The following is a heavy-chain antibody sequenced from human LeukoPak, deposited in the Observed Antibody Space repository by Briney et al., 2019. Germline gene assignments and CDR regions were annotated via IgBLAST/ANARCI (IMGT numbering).Heavy chain of an antibody. CDR1: GFTFSSYA. Sequence: GGSLRLSCAASGFTFSSYAMSWVRQAPGKGLEWVSAISGSGGSTYYADSVKGRFTISRDNSKNTLYRQLNSLRADDTAVYYCAKDGYDFWSGYFPTARGYYFDYWGQGTLVTVSS. CDR2: ISGSGGST. D-gene: IGHD3-3*01. CDR3: AKDGYDFWSGYFPTARGYYFDY. V-gene: IGHV3-23*01. J-gene: IGHJ4*02.